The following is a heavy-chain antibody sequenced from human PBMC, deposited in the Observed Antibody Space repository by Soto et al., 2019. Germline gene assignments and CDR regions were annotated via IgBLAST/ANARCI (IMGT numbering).Heavy chain of an antibody. CDR1: GYTFASFY. D-gene: IGHD4-17*01. CDR2: INSGAGNT. J-gene: IGHJ4*02. CDR3: ARLATVTPPYYFDY. Sequence: GASVKVSCKASGYTFASFYVHWVRQDPGQGLEWMGVINSGAGNTAYAQKFQGRVTMTSDTSTSTLYMEMSSLRSEDTAVYYCARLATVTPPYYFDYWGQGTLVTVSS. V-gene: IGHV1-46*01.